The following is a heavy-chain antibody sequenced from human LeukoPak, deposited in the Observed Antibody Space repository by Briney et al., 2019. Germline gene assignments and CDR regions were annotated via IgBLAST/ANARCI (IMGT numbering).Heavy chain of an antibody. CDR2: ISAYNGNT. Sequence: ASVKVSCKASGYTFTSYGISWVRQAPGQGLEWMGWISAYNGNTNYAQKLQGRVTMTTDTSTSTAYMELRSLRSDDAAVYYCARDTKYSGSPNFDYWGQGTLVTVSS. V-gene: IGHV1-18*01. CDR1: GYTFTSYG. J-gene: IGHJ4*02. CDR3: ARDTKYSGSPNFDY. D-gene: IGHD1-26*01.